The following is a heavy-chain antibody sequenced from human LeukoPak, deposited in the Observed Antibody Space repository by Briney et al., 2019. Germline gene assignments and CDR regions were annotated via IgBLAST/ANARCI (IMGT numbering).Heavy chain of an antibody. Sequence: SETLSLTCAVYGGSLSGYYWSWIRQSPGEGLEWIGEINHGGSTNYNPSLKSRVTMSVDTSKNHFSLKLSSVTAADTAVYFCAREGRMSMGIEYWGQGTLVTVSS. CDR1: GGSLSGYY. J-gene: IGHJ4*02. CDR3: AREGRMSMGIEY. CDR2: INHGGST. D-gene: IGHD4/OR15-4a*01. V-gene: IGHV4-34*01.